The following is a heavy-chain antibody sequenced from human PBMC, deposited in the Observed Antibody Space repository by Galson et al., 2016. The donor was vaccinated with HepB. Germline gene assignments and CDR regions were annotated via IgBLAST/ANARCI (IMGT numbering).Heavy chain of an antibody. V-gene: IGHV4-30-2*05. Sequence: TLSLTCTVSGDSISSGAYSWSWIRQSPGKGLEWIGYIYYSGSTYYSPSLKSRVTISVDTSKNQFSLKLNSVTAADTAMYYCARGGEAGTDFDYWGQGTLVTVSS. CDR3: ARGGEAGTDFDY. D-gene: IGHD1-14*01. CDR1: GDSISSGAYS. J-gene: IGHJ4*02. CDR2: IYYSGST.